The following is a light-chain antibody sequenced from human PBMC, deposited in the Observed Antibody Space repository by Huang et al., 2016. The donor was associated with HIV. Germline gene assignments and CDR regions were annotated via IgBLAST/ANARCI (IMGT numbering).Light chain of an antibody. J-gene: IGKJ2*02. CDR2: DVS. CDR3: MQSTHRRT. V-gene: IGKV2-29*02. CDR1: QSLLHSDGKTY. Sequence: IVMPQTPLSLSVTPGQPATISCKSNQSLLHSDGKTYIYWYLQRPGQSQQRLIYDVSSRFSGVPDRCRGSGSGTEFTLKSSRVEGGDVGIDYCMQSTHRRTFGQGTKLEIK.